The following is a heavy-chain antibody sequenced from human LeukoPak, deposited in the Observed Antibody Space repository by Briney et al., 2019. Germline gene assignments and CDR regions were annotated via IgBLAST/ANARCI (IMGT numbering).Heavy chain of an antibody. Sequence: SETLSLTCTVSGASINNYYWNWIRQPPGKGLEWIGYMHHSGSTKHNPYLKSRVTISVDTSKSQFSLKLSSVTAADTAVYYCARHAAVEGSSGWSPLWWFDPWGQGTLVTVSS. CDR3: ARHAAVEGSSGWSPLWWFDP. J-gene: IGHJ5*02. CDR1: GASINNYY. CDR2: MHHSGST. D-gene: IGHD6-19*01. V-gene: IGHV4-59*08.